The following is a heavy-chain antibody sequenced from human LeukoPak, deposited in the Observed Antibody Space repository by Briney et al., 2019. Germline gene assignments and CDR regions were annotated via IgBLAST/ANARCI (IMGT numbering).Heavy chain of an antibody. CDR2: INQSGGT. CDR1: GYTFTDYY. J-gene: IGHJ4*02. V-gene: IGHV1-2*02. CDR3: ARGHDVAASFDY. Sequence: ASVKVSCKASGYTFTDYYMVWVRQTPGQGLEWLGWINQSGGTYCAQKFQGRVTMTRDTSIRAAYMELSRLRTDDTALYYCARGHDVAASFDYWGQGTLVTVSS. D-gene: IGHD6-19*01.